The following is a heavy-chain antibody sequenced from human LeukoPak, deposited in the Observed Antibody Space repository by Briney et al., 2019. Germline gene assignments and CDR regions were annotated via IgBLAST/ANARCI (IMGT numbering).Heavy chain of an antibody. J-gene: IGHJ6*02. CDR1: GGSISSGSYY. D-gene: IGHD6-6*01. CDR2: ICTSGST. Sequence: PSQTLSLTCTVSGGSISSGSYYWSWIRQPAGKGLEWIGRICTSGSTNYNPSLKSRVTISVDTSKNQFSLKLSSVTAADTAVYYCARDIAARDYYYGMDVWGQGTTVTASS. CDR3: ARDIAARDYYYGMDV. V-gene: IGHV4-61*02.